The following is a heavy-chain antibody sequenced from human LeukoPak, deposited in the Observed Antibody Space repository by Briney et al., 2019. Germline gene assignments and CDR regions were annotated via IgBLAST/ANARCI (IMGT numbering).Heavy chain of an antibody. CDR2: INHSGST. D-gene: IGHD6-13*01. CDR1: GGSFSGYY. J-gene: IGHJ4*02. V-gene: IGHV4-34*01. Sequence: SETLSLTCAVYGGSFSGYYWSWIRQPPGKGLEWIGEINHSGSTNYNPSFKSRVTISVDTSKNQFSLKLSSVTAADTAVYYCARGPLVYSSSWYGSDYWGQGTLVTVSS. CDR3: ARGPLVYSSSWYGSDY.